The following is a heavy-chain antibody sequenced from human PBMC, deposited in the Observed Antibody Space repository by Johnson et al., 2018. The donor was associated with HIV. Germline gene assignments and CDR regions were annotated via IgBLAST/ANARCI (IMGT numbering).Heavy chain of an antibody. V-gene: IGHV3-23*04. CDR1: GFTFSSYA. CDR2: ISGSGGST. J-gene: IGHJ3*02. D-gene: IGHD3-10*01. Sequence: VQLVESGGGLVKPGGSLRLSCAASGFTFSSYAMSWVRQALGKGLEWVSGISGSGGSTYYADSVKGRFTISRDNSKNTLYLQMNSLRAEDTAVYYCARDLRIYDAFDIWGQGTMVTVSS. CDR3: ARDLRIYDAFDI.